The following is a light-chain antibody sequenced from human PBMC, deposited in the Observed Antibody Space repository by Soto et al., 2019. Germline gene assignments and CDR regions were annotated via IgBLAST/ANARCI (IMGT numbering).Light chain of an antibody. CDR3: QQSFVTLQT. J-gene: IGKJ2*01. Sequence: DIQMTQSPSSLSASVGDRVTITCRASESISIYLNWYQHKPGKAPSLLISGVSTLQSWFPSRFSGSGSGTDFTLTISSLQPEDFATYYCQQSFVTLQTFVQGTRLELK. V-gene: IGKV1-39*01. CDR2: GVS. CDR1: ESISIY.